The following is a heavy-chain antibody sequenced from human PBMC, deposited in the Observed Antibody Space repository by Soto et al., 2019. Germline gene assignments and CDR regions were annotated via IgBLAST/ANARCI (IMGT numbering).Heavy chain of an antibody. Sequence: PGKGLEWIGYIYYSGSTYYNPSLKSRVTISVDTSKNQFSLKLSSVTAADTAVYYCASGIRDGNRPNCFDTSGQ. J-gene: IGHJ5*02. CDR3: ASGIRDGNRPNCFDT. CDR2: IYYSGST. V-gene: IGHV4-31*02.